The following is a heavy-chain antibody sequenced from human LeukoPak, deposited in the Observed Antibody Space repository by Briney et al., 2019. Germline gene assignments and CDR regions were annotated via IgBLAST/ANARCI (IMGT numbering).Heavy chain of an antibody. CDR3: ARGVIRWDDAFDI. CDR1: GFTFSDYY. J-gene: IGHJ3*02. Sequence: PGGSLRLSCAASGFTFSDYYMNWIRQAPGKGLEWVSIISSSASTIHYADSVKGRFTISRDNAKNSLYLQMNSLRAEDTAVYYCARGVIRWDDAFDIWGQGTMVTVSS. CDR2: ISSSASTI. V-gene: IGHV3-11*01. D-gene: IGHD4-23*01.